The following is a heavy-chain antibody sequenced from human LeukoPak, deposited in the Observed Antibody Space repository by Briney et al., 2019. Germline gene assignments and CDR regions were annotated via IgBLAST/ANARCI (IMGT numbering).Heavy chain of an antibody. J-gene: IGHJ4*02. D-gene: IGHD5-18*01. Sequence: PGGSLRLSCAASGFTFSSYSMNWIRQAPGKGLEWVSYISSSGSTIYYADSVKGRFTISRDNAKNSLYLQMNSLRAEDTAVYYCARDLWRRGYSYGLGYWGQGTLVTVSS. V-gene: IGHV3-48*04. CDR2: ISSSGSTI. CDR3: ARDLWRRGYSYGLGY. CDR1: GFTFSSYS.